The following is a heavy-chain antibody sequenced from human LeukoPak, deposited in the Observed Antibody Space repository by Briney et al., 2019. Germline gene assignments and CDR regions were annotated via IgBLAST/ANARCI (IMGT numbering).Heavy chain of an antibody. CDR2: ISSSGNTI. Sequence: SGGSLRLSCAASGFTFSDYYMSWIRQAPGKGLEWVSYISSSGNTIYYADSVKGRFTISRDNAKNSLYLQMNSLRAEDTAVYYCARDRSSGDYAFDYWGQGALVTVSS. J-gene: IGHJ4*02. D-gene: IGHD4-17*01. CDR1: GFTFSDYY. CDR3: ARDRSSGDYAFDY. V-gene: IGHV3-11*04.